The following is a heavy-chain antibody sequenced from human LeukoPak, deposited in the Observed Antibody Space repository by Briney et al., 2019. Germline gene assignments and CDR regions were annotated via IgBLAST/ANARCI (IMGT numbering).Heavy chain of an antibody. CDR1: GYTFTSNC. CDR3: AREAYSNYGYDY. Sequence: ASVKVSCKASGYTFTSNCIHWVRQAPGQGLEWMGMIYPRDGSTSYAQKFQGRVTVTRDTSTSTVHMELSGLRSEDTAVYYCAREAYSNYGYDYWGQGTLVTVSS. CDR2: IYPRDGST. D-gene: IGHD4-11*01. J-gene: IGHJ4*02. V-gene: IGHV1-46*01.